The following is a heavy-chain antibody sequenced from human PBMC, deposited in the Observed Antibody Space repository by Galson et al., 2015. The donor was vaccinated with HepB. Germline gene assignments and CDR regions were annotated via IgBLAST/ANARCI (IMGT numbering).Heavy chain of an antibody. V-gene: IGHV3-48*04. CDR3: ARDQTTVTTTLDY. D-gene: IGHD4-17*01. Sequence: LRLSCAASGFTFSSYSMNWVRQAPGKGLEWVSYISSSSSTIYYADSVKGRFTISRDNAKNSLYLQMNSLRAEDTAVYYCARDQTTVTTTLDYWGQGTLVTVSS. J-gene: IGHJ4*02. CDR1: GFTFSSYS. CDR2: ISSSSSTI.